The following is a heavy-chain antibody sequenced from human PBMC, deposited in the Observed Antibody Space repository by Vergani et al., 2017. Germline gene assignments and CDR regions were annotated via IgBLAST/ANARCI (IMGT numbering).Heavy chain of an antibody. D-gene: IGHD2-15*01. CDR2: IRSDESRR. CDR1: GFTFNSYG. CDR3: AKEGGGYCSGGTCYPEY. J-gene: IGHJ4*02. Sequence: QVQLVESGGGVVQPGGSLSLYCAASGFTFNSYGMHWVRQAPGTGLEWVASIRSDESRRYYGDSMEGPFTISRDNSKNTLYLQMKSLRPEDTAVYYCAKEGGGYCSGGTCYPEYWGQGTLVIVSS. V-gene: IGHV3-30*02.